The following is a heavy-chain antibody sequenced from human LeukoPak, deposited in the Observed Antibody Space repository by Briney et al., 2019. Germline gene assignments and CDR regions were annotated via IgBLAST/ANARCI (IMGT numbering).Heavy chain of an antibody. CDR2: ISWDSSYT. CDR1: GFTFSDYY. D-gene: IGHD6-13*01. Sequence: GGSLRLSCAASGFTFSDYYMSWIRQAPGRGLEWVSYISWDSSYTSYADSVKGRFTISRDNSKNTLYLRMNSLRAEDTAVYYCARAPKYSSSWWFDYWGQGTLVTVSS. J-gene: IGHJ4*02. V-gene: IGHV3-11*06. CDR3: ARAPKYSSSWWFDY.